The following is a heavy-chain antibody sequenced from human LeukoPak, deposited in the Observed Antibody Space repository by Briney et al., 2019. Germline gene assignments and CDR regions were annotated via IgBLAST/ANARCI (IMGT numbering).Heavy chain of an antibody. Sequence: SGGSLRLSCAASGFTFSSHVMSWVRQAPGKGLEWVSDISASGDTTYYADSVKGRFTISRDNSKNTLYLQMSSLRAEDTAVYYCVKDRGSGSYYFGAFDIWGQGTMVTVSS. CDR2: ISASGDTT. D-gene: IGHD1-26*01. V-gene: IGHV3-23*01. CDR1: GFTFSSHV. CDR3: VKDRGSGSYYFGAFDI. J-gene: IGHJ3*02.